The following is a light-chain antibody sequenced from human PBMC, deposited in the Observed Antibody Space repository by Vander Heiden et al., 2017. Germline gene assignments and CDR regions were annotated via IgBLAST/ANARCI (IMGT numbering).Light chain of an antibody. CDR1: QSICSY. CDR3: QQSYSTPPLT. V-gene: IGKV1-39*01. J-gene: IGKJ4*01. Sequence: DIQMTQSPSSLSASVGDRATITYRARQSICSYLNWYQQKPGKAPKLLIYAASSLQSGVPSRFSGSGSGTDFTLTISRLQPEDFATYYCQQSYSTPPLTFGGGTKVEIK. CDR2: AAS.